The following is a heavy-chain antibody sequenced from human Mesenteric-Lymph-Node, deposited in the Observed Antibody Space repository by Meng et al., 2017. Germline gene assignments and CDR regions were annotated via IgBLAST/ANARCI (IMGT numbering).Heavy chain of an antibody. D-gene: IGHD6-19*01. CDR3: ARDPYATGWAG. V-gene: IGHV4-4*02. J-gene: IGHJ4*02. CDR1: GHSCRNSTW. CDR2: IYLGGGT. Sequence: QPQQSGPGPGLPSEALTLTRPDSGHSCRNSTWLSWLRHPPGNALQWIGQIYLGGGTSYNPSLWGRATISLAKSKNPYSLTLRSVTAADTAVYYCARDPYATGWAGWGKGTLVTVSS.